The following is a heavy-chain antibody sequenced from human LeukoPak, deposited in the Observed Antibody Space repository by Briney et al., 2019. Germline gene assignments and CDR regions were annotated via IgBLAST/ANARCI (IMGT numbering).Heavy chain of an antibody. CDR1: GFTFSSYA. J-gene: IGHJ4*02. CDR3: ARDSSWAFDY. V-gene: IGHV3-48*04. D-gene: IGHD7-27*01. Sequence: GGSLRLSCAASGFTFSSYAMHWVRQAPGKGLECVSYISSSTSTIYYADSVRGRFTISRDNAKNSLYLQMDSLRVEDTAVYYCARDSSWAFDYWGQGIVVTVSS. CDR2: ISSSTSTI.